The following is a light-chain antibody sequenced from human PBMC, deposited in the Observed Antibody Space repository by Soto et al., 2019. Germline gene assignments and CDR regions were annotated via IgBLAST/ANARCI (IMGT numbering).Light chain of an antibody. CDR2: EVS. V-gene: IGLV2-8*01. Sequence: ALTQPPSASGSPGQSVTISCTGTGSDVGDYNYVSWYQQHPGKAPKLMIYEVSKRPSGVPDRFSGSKSGNTASLTVSGLQAEDEANYYCSSYTGTSYVFGTGTKLTVL. CDR1: GSDVGDYNY. CDR3: SSYTGTSYV. J-gene: IGLJ1*01.